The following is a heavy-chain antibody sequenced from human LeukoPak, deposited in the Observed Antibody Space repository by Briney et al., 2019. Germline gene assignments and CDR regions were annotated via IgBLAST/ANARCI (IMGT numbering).Heavy chain of an antibody. CDR2: IKEDGSEK. V-gene: IGHV3-7*03. Sequence: GSLRLSCAATGFTFSSYWMTWVRQAPGKGLEWVANIKEDGSEKYYVDSVKGRITISRDNAKNSLYLQMYSLRAEDTAVYYCARAGYSSGWYRGKYYYYGMNVWGQGTTVTVSS. CDR3: ARAGYSSGWYRGKYYYYGMNV. CDR1: GFTFSSYW. D-gene: IGHD6-19*01. J-gene: IGHJ6*02.